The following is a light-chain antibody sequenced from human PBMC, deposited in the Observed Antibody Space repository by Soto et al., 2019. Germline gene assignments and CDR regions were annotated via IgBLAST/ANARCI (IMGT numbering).Light chain of an antibody. CDR1: QNITNY. CDR2: AAS. Sequence: DIPVTQSPSSLSASLGDRVTIACRASQNITNYVNWYQQKPGEAPKLLIYAASTLQNGIPSSFSSSGSGTHFTITISSVQHEDVAVYYCQQSYSTPYTFGQGTNL. J-gene: IGKJ2*01. V-gene: IGKV1-39*01. CDR3: QQSYSTPYT.